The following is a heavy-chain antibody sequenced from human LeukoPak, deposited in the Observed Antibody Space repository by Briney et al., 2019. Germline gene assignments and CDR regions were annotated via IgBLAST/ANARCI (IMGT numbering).Heavy chain of an antibody. J-gene: IGHJ4*02. CDR3: ASWYSGSSPTNYYFDY. CDR2: IIPIFGTA. CDR1: GGTFSSYA. V-gene: IGHV1-69*13. D-gene: IGHD1-26*01. Sequence: GASVKVSCKASGGTFSSYAISWVRQAPGQGLEWMGGIIPIFGTANYAQKFQGRVTITADESTSTAYMELSSLRSEDTAVYYCASWYSGSSPTNYYFDYWGQGTLVTVSS.